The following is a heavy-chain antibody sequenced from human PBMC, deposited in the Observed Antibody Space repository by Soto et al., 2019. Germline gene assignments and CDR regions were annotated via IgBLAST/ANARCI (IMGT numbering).Heavy chain of an antibody. CDR2: ISSSSSTI. D-gene: IGHD2-2*01. CDR1: GFTFSSYS. CDR3: AREYCSSTSCLNWFYP. Sequence: GGSLRLSCAASGFTFSSYSMNWVRQAPGKGLEWVSYISSSSSTIYYADSVKGRFTISRDNAKNSLYLQMNSLRAEDTAVYYCAREYCSSTSCLNWFYPWVQGTLVTVSS. J-gene: IGHJ5*02. V-gene: IGHV3-48*01.